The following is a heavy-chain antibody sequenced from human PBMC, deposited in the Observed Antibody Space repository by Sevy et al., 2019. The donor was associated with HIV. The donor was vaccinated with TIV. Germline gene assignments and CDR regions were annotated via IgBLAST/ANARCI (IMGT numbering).Heavy chain of an antibody. V-gene: IGHV4-59*08. D-gene: IGHD1-26*01. Sequence: SETLPLTCTVSDDSITSLYWNWIRQPPGKGLEWIANIYYNGHINYNPSLKSRVTLSLDTSKNQFSLRLSSVTAADTAMYYCAGENAWGRGYSWGQGTLVTVSS. CDR1: DDSITSLY. CDR2: IYYNGHI. CDR3: AGENAWGRGYS. J-gene: IGHJ4*02.